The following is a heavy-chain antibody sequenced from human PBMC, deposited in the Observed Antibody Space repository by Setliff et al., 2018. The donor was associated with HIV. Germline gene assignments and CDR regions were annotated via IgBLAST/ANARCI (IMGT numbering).Heavy chain of an antibody. CDR3: ARSLVMTATYGMDV. Sequence: PSETLSLTCTVSGDSINSGNYYWSWIRQPAGKGLEWIGRIYSSGSTNYNPSLKSRVTISVDTSKNHFSLKLSSVTAADTAVYYCARSLVMTATYGMDVWGQGTTVTVS. V-gene: IGHV4-61*02. CDR2: IYSSGST. J-gene: IGHJ6*02. D-gene: IGHD2-21*02. CDR1: GDSINSGNYY.